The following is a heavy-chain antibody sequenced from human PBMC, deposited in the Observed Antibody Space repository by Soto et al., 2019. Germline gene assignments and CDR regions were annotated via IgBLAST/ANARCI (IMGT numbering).Heavy chain of an antibody. V-gene: IGHV4-31*03. CDR3: ARDTYDSSGPLDY. CDR1: GGSISSGGYY. CDR2: IYYSGST. Sequence: SETLSLTCTGSGGSISSGGYYWSWIRQHPGKGLEWIGYIYYSGSTYYNPSLKSRVTISVDTSKNQFSLKLSSVTAADTAVYSCARDTYDSSGPLDYWGQGTLVTVSS. J-gene: IGHJ4*02. D-gene: IGHD3-22*01.